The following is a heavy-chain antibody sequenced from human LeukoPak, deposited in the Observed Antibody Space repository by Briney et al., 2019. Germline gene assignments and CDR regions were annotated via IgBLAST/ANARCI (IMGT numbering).Heavy chain of an antibody. Sequence: GGSLRLSCAASGFTFSSYSMNWVRQAPGKGLEWVSYIRSSGSPIYYADSVRGRFTISRDNAKDSLYLQMNSLRDEDTAVYYCVRDPDALDFWGQGTPVTVSS. V-gene: IGHV3-48*02. CDR1: GFTFSSYS. J-gene: IGHJ4*02. CDR3: VRDPDALDF. CDR2: IRSSGSPI.